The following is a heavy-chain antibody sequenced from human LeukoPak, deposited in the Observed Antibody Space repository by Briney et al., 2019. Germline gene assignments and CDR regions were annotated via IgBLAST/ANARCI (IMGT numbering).Heavy chain of an antibody. Sequence: PSETLFLTCTVSGYSISSGFYWGWIRQPPGKGLEWIGNIYHSGSTYYNPSLKSRVTISVDTSKNQFSLKLISVTAADTAVYYCARDQSPQTIVVFKSSSGSCAFDIWGQGTMVTVSS. CDR2: IYHSGST. CDR1: GYSISSGFY. CDR3: ARDQSPQTIVVFKSSSGSCAFDI. J-gene: IGHJ3*02. V-gene: IGHV4-38-2*02. D-gene: IGHD3-22*01.